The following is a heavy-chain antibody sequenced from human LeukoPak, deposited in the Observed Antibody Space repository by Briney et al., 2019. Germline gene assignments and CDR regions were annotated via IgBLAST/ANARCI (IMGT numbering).Heavy chain of an antibody. J-gene: IGHJ4*02. V-gene: IGHV4-4*02. CDR2: IYHSGST. Sequence: PSGTLSLTCSVSGGSISSSNWWSWVRQPPGKGLEWIGEIYHSGSTNYNPSFKSRVTMSVDKSRNQFSLRLTSVTAADTAVYYCARGEQYGSGTVQFDYWGQGTLVTVSS. CDR1: GGSISSSNW. D-gene: IGHD3-10*01. CDR3: ARGEQYGSGTVQFDY.